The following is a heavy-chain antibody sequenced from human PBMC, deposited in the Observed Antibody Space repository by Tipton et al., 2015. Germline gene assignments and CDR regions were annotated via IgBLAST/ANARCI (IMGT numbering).Heavy chain of an antibody. V-gene: IGHV1-8*01. J-gene: IGHJ6*02. CDR1: GDTFTSYD. CDR3: ASVPPHSFFGMDV. CDR2: MSPNNDNT. Sequence: QVQLVQSGAEVTKPGASVKVSCKASGDTFTSYDINWVRQATGQGLEWMGWMSPNNDNTGYAQKFQGRVTMTRNTSISTVYMELSSLRSEDTAVYYCASVPPHSFFGMDVWGPGTTITVSS.